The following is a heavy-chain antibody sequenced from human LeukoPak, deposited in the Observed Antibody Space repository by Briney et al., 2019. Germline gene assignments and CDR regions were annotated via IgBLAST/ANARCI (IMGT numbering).Heavy chain of an antibody. CDR1: GYTLTELS. CDR3: ANRESGEFGLWTGYYVDY. J-gene: IGHJ4*02. V-gene: IGHV1-24*01. CDR2: FDPEDGET. D-gene: IGHD3/OR15-3a*01. Sequence: ASVKVSCKVSGYTLTELSMHWVRQAPGKGLEWMGGFDPEDGETIYAQKFQGRVTMTEDTSTDTAYMELSSLRSEDTAVYYCANRESGEFGLWTGYYVDYWGQGTLVTVSS.